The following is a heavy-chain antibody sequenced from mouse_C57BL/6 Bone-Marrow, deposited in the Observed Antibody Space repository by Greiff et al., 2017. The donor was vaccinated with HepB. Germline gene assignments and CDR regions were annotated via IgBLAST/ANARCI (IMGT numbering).Heavy chain of an antibody. CDR3: ARARLRRYYYAMDY. CDR2: IDPSDSYT. V-gene: IGHV1-59*01. J-gene: IGHJ4*01. CDR1: GYTFTSYW. D-gene: IGHD2-4*01. Sequence: QVQLQQPGAELVRPGTSVKLSCKASGYTFTSYWMHWVKQRPGQGLEWIGVIDPSDSYTNYNQKFKCKATLTVDTSSSTAYMQLSSLTSEDSAVYYCARARLRRYYYAMDYWGQGTSVTVSS.